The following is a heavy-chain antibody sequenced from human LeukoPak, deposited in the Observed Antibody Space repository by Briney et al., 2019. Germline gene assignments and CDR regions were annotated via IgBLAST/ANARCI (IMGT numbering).Heavy chain of an antibody. J-gene: IGHJ6*02. CDR1: GYTFTSYD. V-gene: IGHV1-8*01. D-gene: IGHD1-26*01. Sequence: ASVKVSCKASGYTFTSYDINWVRQATGQGLEWMGWMNPNSGNTGYAQKFQGRVTMTRNTSISTPYMELSSLRSEDTAVYYCARGRYSGSYQYYYYYYGMDVWGQGTTVTVSS. CDR2: MNPNSGNT. CDR3: ARGRYSGSYQYYYYYYGMDV.